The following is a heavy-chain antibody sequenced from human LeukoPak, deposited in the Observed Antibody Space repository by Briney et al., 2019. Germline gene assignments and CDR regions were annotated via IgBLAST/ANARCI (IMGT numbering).Heavy chain of an antibody. CDR2: IKPNSGGT. V-gene: IGHV1-2*02. CDR1: GYTFIDYY. J-gene: IGHJ4*02. Sequence: ASVRVSSMASGYTFIDYYIHWVRQAPGQGLEWMGWIKPNSGGTNYGQKFQGRVTMTRDTSISTAYMELSRLISDETAVYYCARIRYYYGSGSYSLGYWGQGALVTVSS. D-gene: IGHD3-10*01. CDR3: ARIRYYYGSGSYSLGY.